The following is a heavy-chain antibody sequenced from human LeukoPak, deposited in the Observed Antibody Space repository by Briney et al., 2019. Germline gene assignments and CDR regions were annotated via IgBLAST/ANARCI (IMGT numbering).Heavy chain of an antibody. CDR3: TKARDRTGFTLRDSDY. V-gene: IGHV3-23*01. D-gene: IGHD3/OR15-3a*01. J-gene: IGHJ4*02. CDR1: GFTFSNYA. CDR2: LSGDGTIS. Sequence: GGSLRLSCAASGFTFSNYAMNWVRQAPGKGLEWVSGLSGDGTISYYAHSVKGRFTISRDNSKNTLFLQMDSLSADDTAVYYCTKARDRTGFTLRDSDYWGQGTLVTVSS.